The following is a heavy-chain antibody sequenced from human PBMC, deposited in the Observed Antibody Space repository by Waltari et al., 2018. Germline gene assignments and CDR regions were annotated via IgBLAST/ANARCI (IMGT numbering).Heavy chain of an antibody. J-gene: IGHJ4*02. CDR1: GYTFTDYY. Sequence: EVQLVQSGAEVKKPGATVKISCKVSGYTFTDYYMHWVQQAPGKGLEWMGLGDPEDGETIYAEKFQGRVTITADTSTDTAYMELSSLRSEDTAVYYCATIPNSGSCYGMEVIDYWGQGTLVTVSS. CDR2: GDPEDGET. CDR3: ATIPNSGSCYGMEVIDY. D-gene: IGHD1-26*01. V-gene: IGHV1-69-2*01.